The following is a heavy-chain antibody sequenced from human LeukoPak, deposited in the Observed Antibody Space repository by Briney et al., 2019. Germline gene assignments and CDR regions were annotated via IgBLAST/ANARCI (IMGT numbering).Heavy chain of an antibody. CDR1: GYTFTGYY. J-gene: IGHJ4*02. D-gene: IGHD1-26*01. V-gene: IGHV1-2*02. CDR3: ARDLADSGSYYRDYFDY. CDR2: INPNSGGT. Sequence: ASVKVSCKASGYTFTGYYMHWVRQAPGQGLEWMGWINPNSGGTNYAQKFQGRVTMTRDTSISTAYMELSRLRSDDTAVYYCARDLADSGSYYRDYFDYWGQGTLVTVSS.